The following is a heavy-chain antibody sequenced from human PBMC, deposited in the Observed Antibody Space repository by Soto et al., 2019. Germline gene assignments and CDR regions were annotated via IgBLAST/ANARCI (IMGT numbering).Heavy chain of an antibody. D-gene: IGHD3-9*01. V-gene: IGHV3-11*01. J-gene: IGHJ4*02. CDR1: GFTFSAHY. CDR2: ISSSGSTI. CDR3: ARDHYDILTGSTSGVDYFDY. Sequence: PGGSLRLSCAASGFTFSAHYMSLLRQAPGKGLEWVSYISSSGSTIYYADSVKGRFTISRDNAKNSLYLQMNSLRAEDTAVYYCARDHYDILTGSTSGVDYFDYWGQGTLVTVSS.